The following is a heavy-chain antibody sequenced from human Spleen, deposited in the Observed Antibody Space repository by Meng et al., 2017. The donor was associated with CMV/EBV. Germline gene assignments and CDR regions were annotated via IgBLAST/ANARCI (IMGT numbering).Heavy chain of an antibody. V-gene: IGHV4-59*11. Sequence: SISSHYWSWIRQAPGKGLEWIGYSRDSGSTNYNPSLKSRVTISVDTSKNQFSLRLISVTAADTAVYYCAREWRRYSDSSGYDGWFDPWGQGTLVTVSS. CDR1: SISSHY. CDR3: AREWRRYSDSSGYDGWFDP. J-gene: IGHJ5*02. D-gene: IGHD3-22*01. CDR2: SRDSGST.